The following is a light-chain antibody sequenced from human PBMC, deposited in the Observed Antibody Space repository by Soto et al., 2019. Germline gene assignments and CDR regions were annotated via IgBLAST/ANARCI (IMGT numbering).Light chain of an antibody. V-gene: IGLV4-69*01. Sequence: QSVLTQWPSASASLGASVKLTCTLSSGHSSYAIAWHQQQPEKGPRFLMRLNSDGSHNKGYGIPDRFSGSSSGAERYLTISSRQSEDEADYYCQTWGTDVSVFGGGTQLTVL. CDR3: QTWGTDVSV. J-gene: IGLJ7*01. CDR2: LNSDGSH. CDR1: SGHSSYA.